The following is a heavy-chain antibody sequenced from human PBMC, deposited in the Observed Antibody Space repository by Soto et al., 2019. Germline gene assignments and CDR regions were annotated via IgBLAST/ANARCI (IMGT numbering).Heavy chain of an antibody. J-gene: IGHJ4*02. CDR3: ARGPTDYYDNSANYFLDY. CDR1: GYTFITYG. V-gene: IGHV1-18*01. D-gene: IGHD3-22*01. CDR2: ISTYNGNT. Sequence: QVQLVQSGAEVKKPGASVKVSCKASGYTFITYGVSWVRQAPGQGLDWLGWISTYNGNTRYAERLQGRVTMTTDTTANPACMELRNLRSDDTAVYSCARGPTDYYDNSANYFLDYWGQGTLVTVSS.